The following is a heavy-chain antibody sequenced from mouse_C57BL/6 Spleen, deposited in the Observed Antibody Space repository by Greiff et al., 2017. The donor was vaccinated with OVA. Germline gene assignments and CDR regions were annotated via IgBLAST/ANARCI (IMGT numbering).Heavy chain of an antibody. CDR2: IYPGSGNT. V-gene: IGHV1-76*01. CDR3: ARNGYYGDY. CDR1: GYTFTDYY. J-gene: IGHJ4*01. D-gene: IGHD2-3*01. Sequence: QVQLKQSGAELVRPGASVKLSCKASGYTFTDYYINWVKQRPGQGLEWIARIYPGSGNTYYNEKFKGKATLTAEKSSSTAYMQLSSLTSEDSAVYFCARNGYYGDYWGQGTSVTVSS.